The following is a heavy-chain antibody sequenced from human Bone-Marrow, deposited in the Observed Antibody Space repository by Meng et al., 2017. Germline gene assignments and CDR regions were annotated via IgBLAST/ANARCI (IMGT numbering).Heavy chain of an antibody. CDR1: VGSIISSNW. J-gene: IGHJ4*02. D-gene: IGHD6-19*01. Sequence: QGPGPRWVQPSGLLSPTGAVSVGSIISSNWWSWSRQPPGKGLGWIGEIYHSGGTNYNPSLKSRVTISVDKSKNQFSLKLSSVTAADTAVYYCASARGIAVAEPWDYWGQGTLVTVSS. CDR2: IYHSGGT. CDR3: ASARGIAVAEPWDY. V-gene: IGHV4-4*02.